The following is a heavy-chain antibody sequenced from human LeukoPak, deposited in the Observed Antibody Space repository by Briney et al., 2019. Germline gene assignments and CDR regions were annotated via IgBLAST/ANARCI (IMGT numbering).Heavy chain of an antibody. CDR1: GYTFTSYY. J-gene: IGHJ6*02. CDR2: INPSGGST. D-gene: IGHD5-18*01. V-gene: IGHV1-46*01. Sequence: ASVKVSCKASGYTFTSYYMHWVRQAPGQGLEWMGIINPSGGSTSYAQKLQGRVTMTRDTSTSTVYMELSSLRSEDTAVYYCARVQGYSNYDYGMDVWGQGTTVTVSS. CDR3: ARVQGYSNYDYGMDV.